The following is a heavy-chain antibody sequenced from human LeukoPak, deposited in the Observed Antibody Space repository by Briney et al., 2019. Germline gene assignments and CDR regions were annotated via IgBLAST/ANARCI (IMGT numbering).Heavy chain of an antibody. CDR1: GGSFGGFY. D-gene: IGHD6-19*01. CDR3: ARVRSSGWLDENWFDP. Sequence: SETLSLTCAVYGGSFGGFYWGWIRQPPGKGLEWIGEINHSGSTNYNPSLKSRVTISVDTSKNQFSLKLSSVTAADTAVYYCARVRSSGWLDENWFDPWGQGTLVTVSS. V-gene: IGHV4-34*01. J-gene: IGHJ5*02. CDR2: INHSGST.